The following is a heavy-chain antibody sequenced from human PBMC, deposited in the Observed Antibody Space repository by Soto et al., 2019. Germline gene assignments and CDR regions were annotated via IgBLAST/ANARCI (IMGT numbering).Heavy chain of an antibody. CDR2: IYYSGST. J-gene: IGHJ4*02. CDR3: ARLRRIVVVPAATEIWYFDF. CDR1: GDSVSSNSYH. V-gene: IGHV4-39*01. D-gene: IGHD2-2*01. Sequence: SETLSLTCTVSGDSVSSNSYHWGWIRQPPGKGLEWIGSIYYSGSTYYNPSLKSRVTISVDTSKNQFSLKLSSVTAADTAVYYCARLRRIVVVPAATEIWYFDFWGQGTLVTVSS.